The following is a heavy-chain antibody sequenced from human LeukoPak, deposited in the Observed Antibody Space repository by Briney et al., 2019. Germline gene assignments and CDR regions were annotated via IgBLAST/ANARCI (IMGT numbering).Heavy chain of an antibody. Sequence: GGSLRLSCVVSGFSFGSYPMSWVRQAPGKGLEWVAVISETGGVTHYADSMKGRFTISRDNIKNTLNLQMNSLRAEDTAIYYCARDSSHYLGSSDYWGQGTLVTVSS. D-gene: IGHD6-6*01. CDR3: ARDSSHYLGSSDY. J-gene: IGHJ4*02. CDR2: ISETGGVT. V-gene: IGHV3-23*01. CDR1: GFSFGSYP.